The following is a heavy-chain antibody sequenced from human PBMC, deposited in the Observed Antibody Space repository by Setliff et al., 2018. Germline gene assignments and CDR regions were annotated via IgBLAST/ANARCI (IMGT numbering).Heavy chain of an antibody. CDR3: ARDYTYYDFWSGPSSDAFDI. V-gene: IGHV3-48*01. CDR1: GFTFSSDS. CDR2: ISSSSSTR. J-gene: IGHJ3*02. D-gene: IGHD3-3*01. Sequence: PGGSLRLSCAASGFTFSSDSMNCVRQAPGKGLESVSYISSSSSTRYYADSVQGRFTISRENAKNSLYLQMNRLRAEDTAVYYCARDYTYYDFWSGPSSDAFDIWGQGTMVTVAS.